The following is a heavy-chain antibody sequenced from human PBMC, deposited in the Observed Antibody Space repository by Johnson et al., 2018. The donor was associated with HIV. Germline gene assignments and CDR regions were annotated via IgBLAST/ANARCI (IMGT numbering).Heavy chain of an antibody. CDR1: GFIFDDHG. CDR2: INWNGGSI. D-gene: IGHD6-13*01. Sequence: VQLVESGGGVVRPGGSLRLSCAASGFIFDDHGMTWVRQAPGKGLEWVSGINWNGGSIGYADSVKGRFTISRDNAKNSLYLQMNSLRGEDTALYYCARARGQLTRGDDAFDIWGQGTTVTVSS. V-gene: IGHV3-20*04. CDR3: ARARGQLTRGDDAFDI. J-gene: IGHJ3*02.